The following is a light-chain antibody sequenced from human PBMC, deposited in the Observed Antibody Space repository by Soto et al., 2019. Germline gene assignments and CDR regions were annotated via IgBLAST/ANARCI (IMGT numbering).Light chain of an antibody. V-gene: IGLV4-69*01. J-gene: IGLJ2*01. CDR1: SGHRTYA. CDR3: QTWGTGLLV. Sequence: QPVLTQSPSASASLGASVKLTCTLSSGHRTYAIAWHQQQPEKDPRYLMNLNSDGRHTKGDGIPDRFSGSSSGTERYLTISSLQSEDEADYYCQTWGTGLLVFGGGTKVTVL. CDR2: LNSDGRH.